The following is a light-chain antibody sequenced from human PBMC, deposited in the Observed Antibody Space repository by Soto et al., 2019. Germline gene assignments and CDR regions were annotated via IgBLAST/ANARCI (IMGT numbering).Light chain of an antibody. Sequence: NFMLTQPHSVSESPGKTVIISCTSSSGSIASSYVQWFQQRPGSSPTTVIYENHQRPSGVSDRFSGSVDSSSNSASLTISGLKTEDAGDYYCQSYDGSTPVVFGGGTKLTVL. CDR1: SGSIASSY. J-gene: IGLJ2*01. CDR2: ENH. CDR3: QSYDGSTPVV. V-gene: IGLV6-57*01.